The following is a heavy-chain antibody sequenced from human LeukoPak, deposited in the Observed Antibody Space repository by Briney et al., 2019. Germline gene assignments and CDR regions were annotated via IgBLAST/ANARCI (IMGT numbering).Heavy chain of an antibody. CDR2: IYYSGST. CDR3: ARDRLPYEIDY. D-gene: IGHD3-22*01. Sequence: SETLSLTCTVSGGSISSSSYYWGWLRQPPGKGLEWIGSIYYSGSTYYNPSLKSRVTISVDTSKNQFSLKLSSVTAADTAVYYCARDRLPYEIDYWGQGTLVTVSS. V-gene: IGHV4-39*07. CDR1: GGSISSSSYY. J-gene: IGHJ4*02.